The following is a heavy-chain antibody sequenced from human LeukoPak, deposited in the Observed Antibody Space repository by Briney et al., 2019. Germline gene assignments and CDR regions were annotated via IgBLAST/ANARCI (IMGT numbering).Heavy chain of an antibody. CDR3: ARHPHDSAAFDI. Sequence: SETLSLTCTVSGGSISSGSYYWSWIRQPAGKGLEWIGRIYTTGSTNYNPSLKSRVTISVDTSKNQFSLKLSSVTAADTAVYYCARHPHDSAAFDIWGQGTMVTVSS. CDR2: IYTTGST. V-gene: IGHV4-61*02. J-gene: IGHJ3*02. D-gene: IGHD3-22*01. CDR1: GGSISSGSYY.